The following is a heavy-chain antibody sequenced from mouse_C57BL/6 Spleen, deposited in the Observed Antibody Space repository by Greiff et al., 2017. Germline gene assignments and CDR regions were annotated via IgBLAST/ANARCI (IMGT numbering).Heavy chain of an antibody. CDR1: GYTFTSYW. J-gene: IGHJ4*01. CDR3: ARETRVVDTGNAMDY. Sequence: QVQLQQPGAELVKPGASVKLSCKASGYTFTSYWMHWVKQRPGQGLEWIGMIHPNSGSTNYNEKFKSKATLTVDKSSSTAYMQLSSLTSEDSAVYDCARETRVVDTGNAMDYWGQGTSVTVSS. CDR2: IHPNSGST. V-gene: IGHV1-64*01. D-gene: IGHD1-1*01.